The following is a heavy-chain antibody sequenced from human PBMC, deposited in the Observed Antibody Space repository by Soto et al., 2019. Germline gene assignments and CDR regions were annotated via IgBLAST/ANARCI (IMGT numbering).Heavy chain of an antibody. Sequence: PGGSLRLSCAASGFTFSSYAMHWVRQAPGKGLEWVAVISYDGSNKYYADSVKGRFTISRDNSKNTLYLQMNSLRAEDTAVYYCARDFQNNTAMVVEYYYYYGMDVWGQGTTVTVSS. CDR3: ARDFQNNTAMVVEYYYYYGMDV. J-gene: IGHJ6*02. CDR1: GFTFSSYA. V-gene: IGHV3-30-3*01. CDR2: ISYDGSNK. D-gene: IGHD5-18*01.